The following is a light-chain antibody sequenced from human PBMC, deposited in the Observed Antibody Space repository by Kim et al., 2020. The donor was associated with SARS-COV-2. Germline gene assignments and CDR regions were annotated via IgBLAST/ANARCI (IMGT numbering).Light chain of an antibody. V-gene: IGKV2-30*02. CDR1: QSLVHRDGNTC. CDR2: RVS. Sequence: QTASSSCSSSQSLVHRDGNTCLNWVQQRPGQSPRRRIYRVSNRNSGVPDRFSGGVSGADFTQNISSVEVEDIGVYFCMQSTHWPYTFGQETKLEI. CDR3: MQSTHWPYT. J-gene: IGKJ2*01.